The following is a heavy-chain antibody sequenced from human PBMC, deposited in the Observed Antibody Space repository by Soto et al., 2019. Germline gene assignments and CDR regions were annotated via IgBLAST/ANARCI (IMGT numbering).Heavy chain of an antibody. CDR1: GFSLSTSGVG. V-gene: IGHV2-5*01. CDR3: AYLNYPQVWLDP. Sequence: ESGPTLVNPTQTLTLTCTFSGFSLSTSGVGVGWIRQPPGKALEWLALIYWNDDKRYSPSLKSRLTITKDTSKNQVVLTMTNMDPVDTAIYYCAYLNYPQVWLDPWGQGTLVTVSS. J-gene: IGHJ5*02. CDR2: IYWNDDK. D-gene: IGHD3-10*01.